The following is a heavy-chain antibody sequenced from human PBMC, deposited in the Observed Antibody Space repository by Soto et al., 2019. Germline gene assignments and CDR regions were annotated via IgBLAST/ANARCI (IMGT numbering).Heavy chain of an antibody. Sequence: QVQLQESGPGLVKPSETLSLTCTVFGGSISSNNWTWIRQTAGKGLEWIGRIYMSGSTNYNPSLKIRVTMSMDSSNNQFSLNLRFVNAADTAVYYSASLQNNWFDPWGQGTLVTVSS. CDR3: ASLQNNWFDP. CDR1: GGSISSNN. J-gene: IGHJ5*02. CDR2: IYMSGST. V-gene: IGHV4-4*07.